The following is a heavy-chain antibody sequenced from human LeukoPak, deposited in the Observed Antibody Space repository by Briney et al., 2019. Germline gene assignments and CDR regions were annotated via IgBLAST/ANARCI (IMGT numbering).Heavy chain of an antibody. CDR1: GYTFTNCV. Sequence: ASVKVSCKASGYTFTNCVFSWVRQAPGQGLEWMGRINPNSGDTNYAQKFLARVTMTRDTSISTAFMELTRLRSDDTAVYYCARVGYYDGSGYLDYWGQGTLVPVSS. J-gene: IGHJ4*02. CDR3: ARVGYYDGSGYLDY. V-gene: IGHV1-2*06. D-gene: IGHD3-22*01. CDR2: INPNSGDT.